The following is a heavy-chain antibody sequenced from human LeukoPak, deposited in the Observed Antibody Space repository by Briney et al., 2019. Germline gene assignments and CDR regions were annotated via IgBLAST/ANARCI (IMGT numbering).Heavy chain of an antibody. CDR1: GFTFSSYW. D-gene: IGHD5-18*01. V-gene: IGHV3-74*01. Sequence: PGGSLRLSCAASGFTFSSYWMHWVRQAPGKGLVWVSHINSDGSSTTYADSVKGRLTISRDNAENTLYLQMNSLRAEDTAVYYCVWGGRYRSHDYWGQGTLVTVSS. J-gene: IGHJ4*02. CDR2: INSDGSST. CDR3: VWGGRYRSHDY.